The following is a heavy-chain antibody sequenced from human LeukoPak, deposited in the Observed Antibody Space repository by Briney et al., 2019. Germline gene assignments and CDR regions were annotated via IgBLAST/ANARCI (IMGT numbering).Heavy chain of an antibody. Sequence: ASVKVSCKASGGTFSSYTISWVRQAPGQGLEWMGGIIPIFGTANYAQKFQGRVTITADESTSTAYMELSSLRSEDTAVYYCARDRRDGTVDYWGQGTLVTVSS. CDR2: IIPIFGTA. J-gene: IGHJ4*02. V-gene: IGHV1-69*13. CDR1: GGTFSSYT. D-gene: IGHD5-24*01. CDR3: ARDRRDGTVDY.